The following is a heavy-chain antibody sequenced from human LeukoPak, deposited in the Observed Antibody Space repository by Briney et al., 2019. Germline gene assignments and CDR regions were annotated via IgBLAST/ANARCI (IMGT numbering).Heavy chain of an antibody. CDR3: AKDTYYDFWSGPQPDY. J-gene: IGHJ4*02. CDR2: ISGSSSST. V-gene: IGHV3-23*01. CDR1: GFGFMSFA. D-gene: IGHD3-3*01. Sequence: PGGSLRLSCTASGFGFMSFAMSWVRQAPGRGLEWVSAISGSSSSTYYADSVKGRFTISRDNSKNTLYLQMNSLRAEDTAVYYCAKDTYYDFWSGPQPDYWGQGTLVTVSS.